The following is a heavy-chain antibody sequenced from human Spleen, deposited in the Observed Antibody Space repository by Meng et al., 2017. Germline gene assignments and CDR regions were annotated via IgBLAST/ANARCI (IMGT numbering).Heavy chain of an antibody. CDR1: GYTFPSYY. V-gene: IGHV1-46*03. D-gene: IGHD3-16*01. J-gene: IGHJ4*02. CDR3: TRGGCKSSSCYAEH. CDR2: ISRSGGST. Sequence: QVQLVQSGSELKKPGASVTVSGKASGYTFPSYYMHWVRQAPGQGLEWMGVISRSGGSTSYAQKFQARISVTRDTSTSTVYMELRSLRPNDTAVYYCTRGGCKSSSCYAEHWGQGTLVTVSS.